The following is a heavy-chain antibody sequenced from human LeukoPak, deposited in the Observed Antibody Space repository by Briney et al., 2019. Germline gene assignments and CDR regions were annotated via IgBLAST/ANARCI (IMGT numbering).Heavy chain of an antibody. CDR2: IYYSGST. J-gene: IGHJ4*02. D-gene: IGHD1-14*01. CDR3: ARSEPRDGGDFDY. CDR1: GGSISSYY. V-gene: IGHV4-59*01. Sequence: SETLSLTCTVSGGSISSYYWSWIRQPPGKGLEWIGYIYYSGSTNYNPSLKSRVTISVDTSKNQFSLKLSSVTAADTAVYYCARSEPRDGGDFDYWGQGTLVTVSS.